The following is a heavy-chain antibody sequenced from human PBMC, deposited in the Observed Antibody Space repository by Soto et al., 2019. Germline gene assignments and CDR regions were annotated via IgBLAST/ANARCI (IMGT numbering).Heavy chain of an antibody. V-gene: IGHV3-30*18. CDR3: VNDTYYYDSSGYYIFDY. Sequence: GGSLRLSCAAFGLTFSRYGMHWVRQAPGKGLEWAAHISYDGSNKHYAESVKGLFTISRDSSKNTLYLQMNSLRAEDAAVYYCVNDTYYYDSSGYYIFDYWGQGT. CDR1: GLTFSRYG. CDR2: ISYDGSNK. J-gene: IGHJ4*02. D-gene: IGHD3-22*01.